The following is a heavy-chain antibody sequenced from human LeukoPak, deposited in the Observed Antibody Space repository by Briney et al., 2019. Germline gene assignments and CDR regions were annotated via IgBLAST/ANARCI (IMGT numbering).Heavy chain of an antibody. V-gene: IGHV3-66*01. CDR3: ARGEIGITGIDI. CDR2: IYSGGST. D-gene: IGHD1-20*01. J-gene: IGHJ3*02. Sequence: GGSLRLSCAASGFTVSSNYMSWVRQAPGKGLERVSVIYSGGSTYYADFVKGRFTISRDNSKNTLYLQMNSLRAEDTAVYYCARGEIGITGIDIWGQGTMVTVSS. CDR1: GFTVSSNY.